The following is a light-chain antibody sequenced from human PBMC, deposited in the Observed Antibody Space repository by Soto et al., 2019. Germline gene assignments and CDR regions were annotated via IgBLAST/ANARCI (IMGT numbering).Light chain of an antibody. CDR1: QTIGSY. Sequence: EIVLTQSPSTLSLSLGERATLSCRASQTIGSYLAWYQQKPGQAPRLLIYGASTRATGIPARFSGSGSGTEFTLTISSLQSEDFAVYYCQQYNNWPKTFGQGTKVDIK. CDR2: GAS. J-gene: IGKJ1*01. CDR3: QQYNNWPKT. V-gene: IGKV3-15*01.